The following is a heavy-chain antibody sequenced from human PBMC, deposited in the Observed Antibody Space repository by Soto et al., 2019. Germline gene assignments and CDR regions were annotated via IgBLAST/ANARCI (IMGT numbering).Heavy chain of an antibody. V-gene: IGHV4-59*08. J-gene: IGHJ4*02. CDR3: ARRYGVYFDY. Sequence: QVQLQESGPGLVKPSETLSLTCTVSGGSISSYYWSWIRQPPGKGLEWIGYIYDSGSTNYNPSLKSRVTISVDTSKNQFSLKLSSVTAADTAVYYCARRYGVYFDYWGQGTLVTVSS. CDR1: GGSISSYY. D-gene: IGHD4-17*01. CDR2: IYDSGST.